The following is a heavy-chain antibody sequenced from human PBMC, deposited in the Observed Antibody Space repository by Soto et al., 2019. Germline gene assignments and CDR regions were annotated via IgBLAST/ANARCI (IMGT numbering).Heavy chain of an antibody. Sequence: QVQLVQSAAEVKKPGSSVNVSCKASGGTFSSYAISWERQAPGQGLECLGGIIPMFGTTNYAQKFQGRVTITADESTSTAYMELNSLSPDDTAVYYCARELGSSGSFDCWGQGTLVTVSS. D-gene: IGHD6-25*01. CDR3: ARELGSSGSFDC. J-gene: IGHJ4*02. CDR2: IIPMFGTT. V-gene: IGHV1-69*12. CDR1: GGTFSSYA.